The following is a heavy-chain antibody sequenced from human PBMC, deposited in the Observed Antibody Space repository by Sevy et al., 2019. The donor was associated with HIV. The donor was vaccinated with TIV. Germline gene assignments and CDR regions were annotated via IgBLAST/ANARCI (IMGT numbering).Heavy chain of an antibody. V-gene: IGHV4-61*02. J-gene: IGHJ4*02. Sequence: SETLSLTCTVSGGSISSGSYYWSWIRQPAGKGLEWIGRIYTSGSTNYNPSLKSRVTMSVDTSKNQFSLKLSSVTAADTAVYYCARVSDYGDAGLHYYFDYWGQGTLVTVS. CDR2: IYTSGST. CDR3: ARVSDYGDAGLHYYFDY. CDR1: GGSISSGSYY. D-gene: IGHD4-17*01.